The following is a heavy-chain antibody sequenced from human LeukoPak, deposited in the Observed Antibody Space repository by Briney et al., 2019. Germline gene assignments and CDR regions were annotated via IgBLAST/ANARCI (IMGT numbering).Heavy chain of an antibody. D-gene: IGHD4-17*01. CDR2: IYYSGST. CDR3: ARRDYGDYSLDY. J-gene: IGHJ4*02. CDR1: GGSISSSSYY. V-gene: IGHV4-39*01. Sequence: YPSETLSLTCTVSGGSISSSSYYWGWIRQPPGKGLEWIGSIYYSGSTYYNPSLKSRVTISVDTSKNQFSLKLSSVTAADTAVYYCARRDYGDYSLDYWGQGTLATVSS.